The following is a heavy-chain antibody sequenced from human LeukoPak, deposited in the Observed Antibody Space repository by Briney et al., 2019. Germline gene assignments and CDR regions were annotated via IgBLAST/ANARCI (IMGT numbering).Heavy chain of an antibody. CDR1: GGSISSSSYY. V-gene: IGHV4-39*01. CDR2: IYYSGST. D-gene: IGHD3-22*01. CDR3: ASHLYDSSGYYFFYFDY. Sequence: PSETLSLTCTFSGGSISSSSYYWGWIRQPPGKGLEWVGGIYYSGSTYYNPSLKSRVTISVDTSKNQFSLKLSSVTAADTAVYYCASHLYDSSGYYFFYFDYWGQGTLVTVSS. J-gene: IGHJ4*02.